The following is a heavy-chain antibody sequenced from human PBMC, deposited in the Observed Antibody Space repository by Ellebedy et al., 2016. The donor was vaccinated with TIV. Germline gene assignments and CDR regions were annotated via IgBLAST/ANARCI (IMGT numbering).Heavy chain of an antibody. J-gene: IGHJ3*02. CDR3: ARRDTMTVVVGGFDI. D-gene: IGHD3-22*01. Sequence: GESLKISXEASGYSFTTYSIGRVRQMPGKGLEWMGIIQPGDSDPRYNPSFEGQVTISADRSISTAYLQWSSLKASDTAMYYCARRDTMTVVVGGFDIWGQGTMLTVS. CDR1: GYSFTTYS. CDR2: IQPGDSDP. V-gene: IGHV5-51*01.